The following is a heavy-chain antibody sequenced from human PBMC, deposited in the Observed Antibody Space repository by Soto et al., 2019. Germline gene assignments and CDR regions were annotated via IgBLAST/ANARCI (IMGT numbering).Heavy chain of an antibody. Sequence: QGQLQQSGPGLVKPSQTLSLTCALSGDSVSSDITSWNWIRQSPSRGLEWLGRTYYRSKWFHDYAASMKSRITISPDTSKNQFSLVLNSMAPEDTAVYYCARGNAVDVWGLGTVVTVSS. CDR3: ARGNAVDV. D-gene: IGHD3-10*01. J-gene: IGHJ3*01. CDR1: GDSVSSDITS. V-gene: IGHV6-1*01. CDR2: TYYRSKWFH.